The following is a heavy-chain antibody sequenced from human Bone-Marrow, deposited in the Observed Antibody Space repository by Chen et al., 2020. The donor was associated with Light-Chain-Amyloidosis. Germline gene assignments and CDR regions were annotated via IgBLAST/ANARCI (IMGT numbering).Heavy chain of an antibody. CDR1: GFTYSSYA. Sequence: EVQLLESGGGLVQPGGSLRVPCAASGFTYSSYAMSWVRQAPGKGLEWVSGVSGSGDSTYYADSVKGRFTISRDNSKNTLYLQMNSLRADDTAVYYCANAGGVAVAGTGDYWGQGTLVTVSS. V-gene: IGHV3-23*01. CDR3: ANAGGVAVAGTGDY. D-gene: IGHD6-19*01. CDR2: VSGSGDST. J-gene: IGHJ4*02.